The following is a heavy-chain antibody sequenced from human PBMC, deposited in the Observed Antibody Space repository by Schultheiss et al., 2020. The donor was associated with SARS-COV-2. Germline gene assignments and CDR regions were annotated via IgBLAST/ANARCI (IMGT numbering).Heavy chain of an antibody. V-gene: IGHV1-2*02. CDR3: ARDGIGSSA. Sequence: GGSLRLSCKASGYTFTGYYMHWVRQAPGQGLEWMGWINPNSGGTNYAQKFQGRVTMTRDTSISTAYMELSSLRSEDTAVYYCARDGIGSSAWGKGTTVTVSS. CDR1: GYTFTGYY. J-gene: IGHJ6*04. D-gene: IGHD6-6*01. CDR2: INPNSGGT.